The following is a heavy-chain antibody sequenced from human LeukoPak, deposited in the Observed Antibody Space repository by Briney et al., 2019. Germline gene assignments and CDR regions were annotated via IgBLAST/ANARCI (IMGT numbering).Heavy chain of an antibody. J-gene: IGHJ1*01. D-gene: IGHD3-10*01. CDR1: GFTFSTYW. Sequence: PGGSLRLSCVASGFTFSTYWMGWVRQAPGKGLEWVAHIKEDGSEKYNVDSVKGRFTISRDNAKNSLYLQMNSLRAEDTALYYCARANYYASGSYSQYFQHWGQGTLVTVSS. CDR2: IKEDGSEK. V-gene: IGHV3-7*05. CDR3: ARANYYASGSYSQYFQH.